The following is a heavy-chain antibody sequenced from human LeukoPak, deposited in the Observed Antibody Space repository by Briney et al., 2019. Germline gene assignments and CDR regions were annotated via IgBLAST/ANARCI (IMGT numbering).Heavy chain of an antibody. J-gene: IGHJ4*02. V-gene: IGHV5-51*01. CDR2: IYPGDSDT. D-gene: IGHD1-26*01. Sequence: GESLKISCKGSGYKFTSYWIAWVRQMPGKGLEWMGIIYPGDSDTRYSPSFQGQVTISGDTTINTAYLQWSSLKASDTALYFCARLSGIYSDAFVYWGQGTLVTVSS. CDR3: ARLSGIYSDAFVY. CDR1: GYKFTSYW.